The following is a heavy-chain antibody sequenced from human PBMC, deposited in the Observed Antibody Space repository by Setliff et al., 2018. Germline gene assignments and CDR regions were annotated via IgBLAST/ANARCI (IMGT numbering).Heavy chain of an antibody. D-gene: IGHD3-3*01. J-gene: IGHJ6*03. CDR1: GDSISSRRSY. Sequence: PSETLSLTCTVSGDSISSRRSYWGWFRQPAGKGLEWIGQIYTSWSTNYNPSLKSRVTISLDTSKNQFSLSLSSVTAADTAVYYCARMSGFQYMDVWGEGTTVTVSS. V-gene: IGHV4-61*09. CDR2: IYTSWST. CDR3: ARMSGFQYMDV.